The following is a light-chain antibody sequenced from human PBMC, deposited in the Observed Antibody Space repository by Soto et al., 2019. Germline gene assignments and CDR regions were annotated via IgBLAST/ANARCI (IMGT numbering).Light chain of an antibody. V-gene: IGLV4-69*01. J-gene: IGLJ7*01. CDR1: SGHSNYA. Sequence: QPVLTQSPSASASLGASVKLTCTLSSGHSNYAIAWHQQQPEKGPRYLMKLNRDGSHSKGDGIPNRFSGSSSRAERYLTISSLQSEDEADYYCQTWGTGIVIFGGGTQLTVL. CDR3: QTWGTGIVI. CDR2: LNRDGSH.